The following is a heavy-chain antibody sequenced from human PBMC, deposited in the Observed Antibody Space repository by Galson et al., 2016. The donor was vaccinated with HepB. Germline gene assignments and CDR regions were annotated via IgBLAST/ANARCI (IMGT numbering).Heavy chain of an antibody. Sequence: SLRLSCAPSGFIFRDFVMSWVRQAPGKGLEWVSTIGATSGITYYTDSVKGRFTISRDNSKNTLDLLMNNLRAEDTAIYYCAKSGGSGTHFYDSWGPGTLVTVSS. J-gene: IGHJ4*02. V-gene: IGHV3-23*01. CDR1: GFIFRDFV. D-gene: IGHD2-15*01. CDR3: AKSGGSGTHFYDS. CDR2: IGATSGIT.